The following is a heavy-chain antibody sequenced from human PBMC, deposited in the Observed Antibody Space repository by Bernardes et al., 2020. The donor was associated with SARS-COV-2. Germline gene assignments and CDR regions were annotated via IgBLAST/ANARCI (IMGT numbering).Heavy chain of an antibody. CDR1: GGSFSGYY. CDR3: ARGLTSSSWYMYGIYYGMDV. Sequence: SETLSLTCAVYGGSFSGYYWSWIRQPPGKGLEWIGEINHSGSTNYNPSLKSRVTISVDTSKNQFSLKLSSVTAADTAVYYCARGLTSSSWYMYGIYYGMDVWGQGTTVTVSS. V-gene: IGHV4-34*01. CDR2: INHSGST. D-gene: IGHD6-13*01. J-gene: IGHJ6*02.